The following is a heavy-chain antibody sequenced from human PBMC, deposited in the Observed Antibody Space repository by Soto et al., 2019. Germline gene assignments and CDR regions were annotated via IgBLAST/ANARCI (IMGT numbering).Heavy chain of an antibody. CDR3: ARAVTTRDYYYYYGMDV. J-gene: IGHJ6*02. V-gene: IGHV1-2*04. CDR2: INPNSGGT. D-gene: IGHD4-4*01. Sequence: ASVKVSCKASGYTFTGYYMHWVRQAPGQGLEWMGWINPNSGGTNYAQKFQGWVTMTRDTSISTAYMELSRLRSDDTAVYYCARAVTTRDYYYYYGMDVWGQGTTVTVSS. CDR1: GYTFTGYY.